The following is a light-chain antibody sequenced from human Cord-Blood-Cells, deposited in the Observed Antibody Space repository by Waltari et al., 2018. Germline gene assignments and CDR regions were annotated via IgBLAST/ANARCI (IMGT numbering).Light chain of an antibody. J-gene: IGKJ1*01. V-gene: IGKV1-33*01. CDR1: QDISNY. CDR2: DAS. CDR3: QQYDNLPWT. Sequence: DIQMTQSPSSLSASVGDRVTITCQASQDISNYLNWYQQNPGQAPKLLIYDASNLETGVPSRFSGSGSGTDFTFTISSLQPEDIATYYCQQYDNLPWTFGQGTKVEIK.